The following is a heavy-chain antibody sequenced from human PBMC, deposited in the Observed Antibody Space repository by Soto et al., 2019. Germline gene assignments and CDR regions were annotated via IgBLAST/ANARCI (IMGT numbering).Heavy chain of an antibody. CDR3: ARSSGYYDEYFQH. D-gene: IGHD3-22*01. J-gene: IGHJ1*01. Sequence: PGESLKISCKGSVYSFTSYWIGWVRQMPGKGLQWMVIIYPVDSETRYIPSFQGQVTISADKSISTAYLQWRSLKASDTAMYYCARSSGYYDEYFQHWGQGPLVTVSS. V-gene: IGHV5-51*01. CDR2: IYPVDSET. CDR1: VYSFTSYW.